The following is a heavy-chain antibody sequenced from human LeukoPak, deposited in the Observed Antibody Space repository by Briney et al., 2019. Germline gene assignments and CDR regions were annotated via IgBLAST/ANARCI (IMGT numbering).Heavy chain of an antibody. CDR1: GFTFSSYG. CDR3: AKHANSGYAANDY. Sequence: PGGSLRLSCAASGFTFSSYGMHWVRQAPGKGLEWVAFIRFDGSNKYYADSVKGRFTISRDNSKNTLYLQMNSLRAEDTALYYCAKHANSGYAANDYWGQGALVTVST. J-gene: IGHJ4*02. D-gene: IGHD5-12*01. V-gene: IGHV3-30*02. CDR2: IRFDGSNK.